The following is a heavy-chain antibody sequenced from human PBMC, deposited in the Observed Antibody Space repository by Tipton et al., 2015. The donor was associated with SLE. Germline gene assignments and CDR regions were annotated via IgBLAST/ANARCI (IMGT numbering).Heavy chain of an antibody. CDR2: INRSGST. V-gene: IGHV4-34*01. Sequence: TLSLTCAVYGGSFSGYYWSWIRQPPGKGLEWIGEINRSGSTNYNPSLKSRVTISVDTSKNQFSLKLSSVTAADTAVYYCAREDIVVVVAAARGAFDIWGQGTMVTVSS. D-gene: IGHD2-15*01. J-gene: IGHJ3*02. CDR1: GGSFSGYY. CDR3: AREDIVVVVAAARGAFDI.